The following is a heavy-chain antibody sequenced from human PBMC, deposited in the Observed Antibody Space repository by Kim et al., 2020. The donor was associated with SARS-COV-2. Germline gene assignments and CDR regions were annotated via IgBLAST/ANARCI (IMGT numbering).Heavy chain of an antibody. D-gene: IGHD2-21*01. CDR2: IDTISGTV. V-gene: IGHV1-69*13. CDR1: GGSFYNYI. Sequence: SVKVSCKASGGSFYNYILNWVRQAPGQGLEWMGAIDTISGTVNYAQKFRGRVTIDADESTSTAYMELNSLRFDDTALYYCARDSDDGLVIYAFTSWGQGTMVTVSS. CDR3: ARDSDDGLVIYAFTS. J-gene: IGHJ3*02.